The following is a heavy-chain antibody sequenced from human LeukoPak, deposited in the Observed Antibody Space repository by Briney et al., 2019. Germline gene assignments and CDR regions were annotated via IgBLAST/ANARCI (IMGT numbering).Heavy chain of an antibody. CDR1: GYTFTGYY. D-gene: IGHD6-13*01. CDR2: INPNSGGT. J-gene: IGHJ5*02. V-gene: IGHV1-2*02. CDR3: ARERIAAAGRNWFDP. Sequence: ASVKVSCKASGYTFTGYYMHWVRQAPGQGLEWMGWINPNSGGTNYAQKFQGRVTMTRDTSISTAYMEPSRLRSDDTAVYYCARERIAAAGRNWFDPWGQGTLVTVSS.